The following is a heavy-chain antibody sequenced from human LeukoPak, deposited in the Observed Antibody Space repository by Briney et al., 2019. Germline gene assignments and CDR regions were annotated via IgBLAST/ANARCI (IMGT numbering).Heavy chain of an antibody. CDR3: AKPRGGIAAAGGTFEY. V-gene: IGHV3-30*18. Sequence: GRSLRLSCAASGFTFSSYGMHWVRQAPGKGLEWVAVISYDGSNKYYADSVKGRFTISRDNSKNTLYLQMNSLRAEDTAVYYCAKPRGGIAAAGGTFEYWGQGTLVTVSS. D-gene: IGHD6-13*01. CDR2: ISYDGSNK. J-gene: IGHJ4*02. CDR1: GFTFSSYG.